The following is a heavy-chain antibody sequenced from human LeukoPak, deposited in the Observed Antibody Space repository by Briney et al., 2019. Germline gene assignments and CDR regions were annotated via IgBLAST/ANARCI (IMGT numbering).Heavy chain of an antibody. CDR3: TWMDTIFTVDY. V-gene: IGHV3-15*01. CDR2: IRNDRIT. CDR1: GLTFSYAW. D-gene: IGHD5-12*01. J-gene: IGHJ4*02. Sequence: PGGSLRLSCVLSGLTFSYAWMSWVRQAPGKGLEWVGRIRNDRITDYAAPVQGRFSISRDNSKNTFYLQMNSLRTEDTGMYFCTWMDTIFTVDYWGQGTLVTVSS.